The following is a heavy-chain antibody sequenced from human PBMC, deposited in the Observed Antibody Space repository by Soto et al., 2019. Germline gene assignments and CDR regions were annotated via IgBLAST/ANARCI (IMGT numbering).Heavy chain of an antibody. V-gene: IGHV3-74*01. CDR2: ISGDGSGT. D-gene: IGHD3-10*01. CDR3: PRVLRGEYRTDV. Sequence: EVQLVESGGGLVQPGGSLRLSCVASGFTYTNYWIHWVRHAPGTGLVWVSRISGDGSGTGYADPVEGRFTISRDNAKNTVYLQMNSLRAEDTAVYYCPRVLRGEYRTDVWGQGTTVTVSS. CDR1: GFTYTNYW. J-gene: IGHJ6*02.